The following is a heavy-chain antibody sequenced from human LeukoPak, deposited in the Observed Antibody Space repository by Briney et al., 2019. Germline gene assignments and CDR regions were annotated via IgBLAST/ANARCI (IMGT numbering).Heavy chain of an antibody. CDR3: ARGIAAAGWDV. V-gene: IGHV4-39*01. CDR1: GGSISSSSYY. J-gene: IGHJ6*04. Sequence: PSETLSLACAVSGGSISSSSYYWGWIRQPPGKGLEWIGSIYYSGSTYYNPSLKSRVTISVDTSKNQFSLKLSSVTAADTAVYYCARGIAAAGWDVWGKGTTVTVSS. D-gene: IGHD6-13*01. CDR2: IYYSGST.